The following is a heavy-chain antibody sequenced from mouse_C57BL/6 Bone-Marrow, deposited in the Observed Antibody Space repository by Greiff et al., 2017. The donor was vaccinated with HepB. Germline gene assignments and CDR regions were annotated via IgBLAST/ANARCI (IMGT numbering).Heavy chain of an antibody. D-gene: IGHD2-1*01. CDR3: ALYGNHWYFDV. CDR2: INPGSGGT. CDR1: GYAFTNYL. J-gene: IGHJ1*03. V-gene: IGHV1-54*01. Sequence: VQLQQSGAELVRPGTSVKLSCKASGYAFTNYLIEWVKQRPGQGLEWIGVINPGSGGTNYNEKFKGKATLTADKSSSTAYMQLSSLTSEDSAVYCCALYGNHWYFDVWGTGTTVTVSS.